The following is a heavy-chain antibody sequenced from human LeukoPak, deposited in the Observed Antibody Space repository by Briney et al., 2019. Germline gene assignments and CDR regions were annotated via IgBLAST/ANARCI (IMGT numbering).Heavy chain of an antibody. Sequence: GASVKVSCKASGYTFTSYGISWVRQAPGQGLEWMGLINPTGGSTNYAQRFQGRLTMTRDTSTNTVYMELGSLSSDDTALYFCARAALGRRLPFDYWGQGTLVTVSS. V-gene: IGHV1-46*01. CDR3: ARAALGRRLPFDY. CDR2: INPTGGST. J-gene: IGHJ4*02. D-gene: IGHD3-16*01. CDR1: GYTFTSYG.